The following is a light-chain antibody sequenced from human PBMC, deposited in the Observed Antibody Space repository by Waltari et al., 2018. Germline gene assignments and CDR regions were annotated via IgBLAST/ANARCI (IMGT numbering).Light chain of an antibody. CDR1: TSDVGKYNL. Sequence: QSALTQTAAVSGSPGQSITISCTGTTSDVGKYNLVYWYQQHPGKAPTLIIYDVNKRPSGVSNRFSGSKSGNTASLTISGLQAADEAEYYCCSYAGSAISVFGGGTKLTVL. CDR3: CSYAGSAISV. J-gene: IGLJ3*02. CDR2: DVN. V-gene: IGLV2-23*02.